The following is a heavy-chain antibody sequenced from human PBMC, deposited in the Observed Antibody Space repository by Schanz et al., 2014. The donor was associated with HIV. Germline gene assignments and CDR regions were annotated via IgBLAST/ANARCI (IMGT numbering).Heavy chain of an antibody. CDR3: ARGRSGYCSGGSCPYGRYYFDY. CDR2: IIPMFGTR. Sequence: QVQLVQPGAEVKKPGSSVKVSCKASGGTFSSNAISWVRQAPGQGLEWMGGIIPMFGTRNFAQKFQGRVTITADESTTTAYMELSSLTSEDTAVYYCARGRSGYCSGGSCPYGRYYFDYWGQGTLVTVSS. V-gene: IGHV1-69*01. D-gene: IGHD2-15*01. CDR1: GGTFSSNA. J-gene: IGHJ4*02.